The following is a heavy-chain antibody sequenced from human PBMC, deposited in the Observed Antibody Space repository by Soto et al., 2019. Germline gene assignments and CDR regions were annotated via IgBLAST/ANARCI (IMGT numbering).Heavy chain of an antibody. Sequence: PGESLKISCQGFGYKFSTYWNAWVRQTPGKGLEWMGNIYPGDSEIRYSPSFEGQVTLSADQSINTAYLQWSSLKASDTAMYYGATFGVTTGIGMDVWGQGTTVTVSS. D-gene: IGHD3-3*01. CDR2: IYPGDSEI. CDR3: ATFGVTTGIGMDV. V-gene: IGHV5-51*01. CDR1: GYKFSTYW. J-gene: IGHJ6*02.